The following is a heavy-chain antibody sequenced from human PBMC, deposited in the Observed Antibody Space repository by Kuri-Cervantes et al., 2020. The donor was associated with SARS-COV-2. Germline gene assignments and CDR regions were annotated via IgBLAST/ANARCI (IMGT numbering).Heavy chain of an antibody. CDR3: VVARDYYYGSGSYPSFDY. J-gene: IGHJ4*02. D-gene: IGHD3-10*01. CDR1: GGSISSHY. V-gene: IGHV4-59*08. CDR2: IYYSGST. Sequence: SETLSLTCTVSGGSISSHYWSWIRQPPGKGLEWIGYIYYSGSTYYNPSLKSRVTISVDTSKNQFSLKLSSVTAADTAVYYCVVARDYYYGSGSYPSFDYWGQGTLVTVSS.